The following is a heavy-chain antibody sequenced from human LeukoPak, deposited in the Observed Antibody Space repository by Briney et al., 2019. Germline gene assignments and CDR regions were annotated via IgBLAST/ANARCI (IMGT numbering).Heavy chain of an antibody. CDR2: IYYSGST. Sequence: SETLSLTCTVSGGSINSYYWSWIRQPPGKGLEWIGYIYYSGSTNYNPSLKSRVTISVDTSKNQFSLKLSSVTAADTAVYYCARGTVSVATGFDYWGQGTLVTVSS. V-gene: IGHV4-59*01. J-gene: IGHJ4*02. D-gene: IGHD5-12*01. CDR1: GGSINSYY. CDR3: ARGTVSVATGFDY.